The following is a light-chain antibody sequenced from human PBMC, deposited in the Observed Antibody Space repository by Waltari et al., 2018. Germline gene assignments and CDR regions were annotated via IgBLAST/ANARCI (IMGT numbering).Light chain of an antibody. CDR1: QGRSNY. CDR3: QQLNSYSLIT. J-gene: IGKJ5*01. CDR2: ATS. Sequence: DIQLTQSPSLLSASVGDRVTITCRASQGRSNYLAWYQQKPGRDPKLLISATSTLQSGVPSRCSGSGSGTEFTLTISDLQPEDFTTYYCQQLNSYSLITFGQGTRLEIK. V-gene: IGKV1-9*01.